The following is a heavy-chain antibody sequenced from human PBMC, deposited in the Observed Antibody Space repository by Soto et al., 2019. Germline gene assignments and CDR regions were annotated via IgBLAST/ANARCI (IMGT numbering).Heavy chain of an antibody. J-gene: IGHJ4*02. V-gene: IGHV1-69*01. CDR3: AIGDRSSWIGNH. Sequence: QVHLVQSGAEVTKAGSSVKVSCKASGGTFSSHAFSWVRQAPGQGLEWVGGIIPIFETANYAQEFQGRVTISAEGSTNTVILELNNLRSDDTAIYFCAIGDRSSWIGNHWGPGTQVTVS. D-gene: IGHD6-6*01. CDR1: GGTFSSHA. CDR2: IIPIFETA.